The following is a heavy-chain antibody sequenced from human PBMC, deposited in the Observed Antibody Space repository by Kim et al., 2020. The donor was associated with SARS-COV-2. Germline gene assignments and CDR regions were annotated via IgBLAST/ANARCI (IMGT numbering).Heavy chain of an antibody. V-gene: IGHV4-4*07. D-gene: IGHD5-12*01. Sequence: GTKYTPALESRVTMSWDTSKTQFFLRLNSVTAADTALYYCARAVAISDFDCWGQGTLVTVSS. CDR2: GT. CDR3: ARAVAISDFDC. J-gene: IGHJ4*02.